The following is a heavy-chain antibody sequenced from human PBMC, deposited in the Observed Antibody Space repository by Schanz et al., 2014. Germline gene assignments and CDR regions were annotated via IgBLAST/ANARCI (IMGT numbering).Heavy chain of an antibody. J-gene: IGHJ4*02. D-gene: IGHD6-19*01. V-gene: IGHV3-30*04. Sequence: QVQLVESGGGVVQPGRSLRLSCAASGFTFSTYAMHWVRQAPGKGLEWVTIISHDRSIQYGADSVKGRFTLSRDNSKNTMDLQMNSLRPEDTAVYYCGRDYSGGALDYWGQGTLVTVSS. CDR2: ISHDRSIQ. CDR3: GRDYSGGALDY. CDR1: GFTFSTYA.